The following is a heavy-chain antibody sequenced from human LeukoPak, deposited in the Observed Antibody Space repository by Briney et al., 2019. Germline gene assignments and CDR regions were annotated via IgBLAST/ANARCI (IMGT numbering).Heavy chain of an antibody. CDR1: GGSISSYY. V-gene: IGHV4-4*07. J-gene: IGHJ4*02. D-gene: IGHD3-22*01. Sequence: SETLSLTCTVSGGSISSYYWSWIRQPAGEGLECIGRIYTSGSTNYNPSLKSRVTMSVDTSKNQFSLKLSSVTAADTAVYYCAREGRDSSGYYMFDYWGQGTLVTVSS. CDR2: IYTSGST. CDR3: AREGRDSSGYYMFDY.